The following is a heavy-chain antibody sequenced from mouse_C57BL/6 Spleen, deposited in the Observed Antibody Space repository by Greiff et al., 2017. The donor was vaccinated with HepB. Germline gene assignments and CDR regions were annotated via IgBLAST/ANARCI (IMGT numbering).Heavy chain of an antibody. J-gene: IGHJ1*03. CDR1: GFTFSSYT. CDR3: ARRYYYGSSYPHWYFDV. D-gene: IGHD1-1*01. V-gene: IGHV5-9*01. CDR2: ISGGGGNT. Sequence: DVKLQESGGGLVKPGGSLKLSCAASGFTFSSYTMSWVRQTPEKRLEWVATISGGGGNTYYPDSVKGRFTISRDNAKNTLYLQMSSLRSEDTALYYCARRYYYGSSYPHWYFDVWGTGTTVTVSS.